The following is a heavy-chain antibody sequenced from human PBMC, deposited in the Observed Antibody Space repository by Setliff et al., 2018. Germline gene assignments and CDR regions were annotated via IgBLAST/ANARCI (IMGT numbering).Heavy chain of an antibody. Sequence: ASVKVSCKASGFVFTNYAITWVRQAPGQGLEWMGWISPNYAQNFQGRVTMTMDASITTVYMELSRLTSDDTAVYYCVRQDILTSYYMFGYWGQGTLVTVSS. D-gene: IGHD3-9*01. CDR1: GFVFTNYA. CDR2: ISPN. J-gene: IGHJ4*02. V-gene: IGHV1-2*02. CDR3: VRQDILTSYYMFGY.